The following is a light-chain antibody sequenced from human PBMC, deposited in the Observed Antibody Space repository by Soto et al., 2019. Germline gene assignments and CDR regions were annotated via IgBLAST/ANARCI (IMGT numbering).Light chain of an antibody. Sequence: DIQMTQSPSSLSASVGDRVTITCKASQDISNYLNWYQQKPGKAPKLLIYDASNLETGVPSRFSGRGSGTDFTLTISSLQPEDFATYYCQQSYSAPPMTFGQGTRLEIK. V-gene: IGKV1-39*01. J-gene: IGKJ5*01. CDR3: QQSYSAPPMT. CDR1: QDISNY. CDR2: DAS.